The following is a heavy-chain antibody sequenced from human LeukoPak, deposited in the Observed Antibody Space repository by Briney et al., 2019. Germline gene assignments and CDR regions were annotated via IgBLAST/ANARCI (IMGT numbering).Heavy chain of an antibody. V-gene: IGHV4-4*07. D-gene: IGHD1-26*01. J-gene: IGHJ4*02. CDR2: IYTSGST. CDR1: GGSISSYY. CDR3: AREYSGSYSLTVDY. Sequence: SETLSLTCTVSGGSISSYYWSWIRQPAGKGLEWIGRIYTSGSTNYNPSLKSRVTMSVDTSKNQFSLELSSVTAADTAVYYCAREYSGSYSLTVDYWGQGTLVTVSS.